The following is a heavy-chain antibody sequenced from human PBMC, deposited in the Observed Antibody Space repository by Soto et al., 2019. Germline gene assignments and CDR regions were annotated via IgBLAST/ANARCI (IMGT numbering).Heavy chain of an antibody. CDR3: AREFSGYDWFFDY. Sequence: PGGSLRLSCAASGFTFSSYAMHWVRQAPGKGLEWVAVISYDGSNKYYADSVKGRFTISRDNSKNTLYLQMNSLRAEDTAVYYCAREFSGYDWFFDYWGQGTLVTVSS. D-gene: IGHD5-12*01. J-gene: IGHJ4*02. CDR2: ISYDGSNK. CDR1: GFTFSSYA. V-gene: IGHV3-30-3*01.